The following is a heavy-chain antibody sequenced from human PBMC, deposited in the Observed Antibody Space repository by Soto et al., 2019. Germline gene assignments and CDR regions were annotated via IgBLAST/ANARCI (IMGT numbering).Heavy chain of an antibody. J-gene: IGHJ5*02. Sequence: PSETLSLTCAVYGGSFHGYYWSWIRQPPGKGLEWIGEINHSGRASYNPTFKSRVSISVDTSKNQMSLQLTSASAADTAVYYCEKGHKNGYYDSGTFYSSVTWGQGTLVTVSS. V-gene: IGHV4-34*01. CDR3: EKGHKNGYYDSGTFYSSVT. CDR1: GGSFHGYY. CDR2: INHSGRA. D-gene: IGHD3-10*01.